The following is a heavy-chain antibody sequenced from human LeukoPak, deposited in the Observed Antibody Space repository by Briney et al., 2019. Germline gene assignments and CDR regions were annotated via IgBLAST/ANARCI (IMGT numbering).Heavy chain of an antibody. CDR3: ARVRDTAMVRYYFDY. J-gene: IGHJ4*02. V-gene: IGHV4-59*12. D-gene: IGHD5-18*01. Sequence: SETLSLTCTVSGGSISSYYWSWIRQPPGKGLEWIGYIYYSGSTNYNPSLKSRVTISVDTSKNQFSLKLSSVTAADTAVYYCARVRDTAMVRYYFDYWGQGTLVTVSS. CDR1: GGSISSYY. CDR2: IYYSGST.